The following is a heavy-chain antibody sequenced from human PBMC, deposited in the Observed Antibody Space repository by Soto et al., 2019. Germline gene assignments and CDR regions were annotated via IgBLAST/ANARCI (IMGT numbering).Heavy chain of an antibody. CDR1: GGSISSGGYY. CDR2: IYYSGST. J-gene: IGHJ4*02. V-gene: IGHV4-31*03. Sequence: SETLSLTCTVSGGSISSGGYYWSWIRQHPGKGLEWIGYIYYSGSTYYNPSLKSRVTISVDTSKNQFSLKLSSVTAADTAVYYCARANYYGSDRVDYWGQGTLVTVSS. D-gene: IGHD3-10*01. CDR3: ARANYYGSDRVDY.